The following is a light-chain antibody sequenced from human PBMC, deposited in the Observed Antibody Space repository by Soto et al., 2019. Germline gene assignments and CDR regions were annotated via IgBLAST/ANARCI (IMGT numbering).Light chain of an antibody. V-gene: IGKV3-20*01. CDR3: QQYGSSWT. J-gene: IGKJ1*01. Sequence: EIVLTQSPGTLSLSPGESATLSCRASQSVSTSLAWYLHKPGQAPRLLIYGASSRATGIPDRFSGSGSGTDFTLTISRLESEDFAVYYCQQYGSSWTFGRGTKVEIK. CDR2: GAS. CDR1: QSVSTS.